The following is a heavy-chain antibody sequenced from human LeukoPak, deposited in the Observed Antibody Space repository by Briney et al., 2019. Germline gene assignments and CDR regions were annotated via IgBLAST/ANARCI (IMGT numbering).Heavy chain of an antibody. CDR2: IYYSGST. V-gene: IGHV4-59*01. Sequence: SETLSLTCTVSGGSISSYYWSWIRQPPGKGLEWIGYIYYSGSTNHNPSLKSRVTISVDTSKNQFSLKLSSVTAADTAVYYCARGGIAGYCSGGSCYSNWFDPWGQGTLVTVSS. CDR1: GGSISSYY. D-gene: IGHD2-15*01. CDR3: ARGGIAGYCSGGSCYSNWFDP. J-gene: IGHJ5*02.